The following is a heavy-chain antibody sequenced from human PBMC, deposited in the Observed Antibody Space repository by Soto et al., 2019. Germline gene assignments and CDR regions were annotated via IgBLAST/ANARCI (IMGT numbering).Heavy chain of an antibody. CDR1: GGSFSGYY. D-gene: IGHD3-16*01. Sequence: SETLSLTCAVYGGSFSGYYWSWIRQPPGKGLEWIGEINHSESTNYNPSLKSRVTISVDTSKNQFSLKLSSVTAADTAVYYCARVTRFMITFGGVPYFDYWGQGTLVTVSS. J-gene: IGHJ4*02. CDR3: ARVTRFMITFGGVPYFDY. CDR2: INHSEST. V-gene: IGHV4-34*01.